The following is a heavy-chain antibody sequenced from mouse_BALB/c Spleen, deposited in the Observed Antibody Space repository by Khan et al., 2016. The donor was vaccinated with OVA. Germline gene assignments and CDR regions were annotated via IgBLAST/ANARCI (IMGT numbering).Heavy chain of an antibody. CDR2: ISYSGST. V-gene: IGHV3-2*02. D-gene: IGHD1-2*01. CDR3: ARTARIKY. J-gene: IGHJ2*01. CDR1: GYSITSGYG. Sequence: EGKIQEAGPGLVKPSQSLSLTCTVTGYSITSGYGWNWIRQFPGNKLEWMGYISYSGSTNYNPSLKSRISITRDTSKNQFFLQLNSVTTEDTATYYCARTARIKYRGQGTTLTVSS.